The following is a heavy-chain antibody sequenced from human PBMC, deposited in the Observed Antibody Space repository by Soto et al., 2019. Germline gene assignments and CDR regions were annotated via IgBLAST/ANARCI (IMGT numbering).Heavy chain of an antibody. CDR1: GFTFSSYA. D-gene: IGHD2-21*02. V-gene: IGHV3-23*01. J-gene: IGHJ1*01. Sequence: EVQLLESGGGLVQPGGSLRLSCAASGFTFSSYAMSWVRQAPGKGLEWVSALSGSGGSTYYAGSVKGRFTIARDNSKNTLYLQLNSLRAEDTAVYYCASEYCGGDCYSHAEYFQHWGQGTLVTVSS. CDR2: LSGSGGST. CDR3: ASEYCGGDCYSHAEYFQH.